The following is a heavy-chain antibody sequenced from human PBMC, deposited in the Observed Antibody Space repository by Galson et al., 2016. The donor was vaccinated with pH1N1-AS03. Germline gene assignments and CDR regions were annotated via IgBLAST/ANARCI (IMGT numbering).Heavy chain of an antibody. CDR3: ARWSNNWDWAIDY. CDR1: RFSISSGA. Sequence: SLRLSCAVSRFSISSGAMTWVRQAPGKGLEWVATINKDEDERYYMGSVKGRCTISRDNVRNSLYLQMNSLRDEDTGVYFCARWSNNWDWAIDYWGQGTLVTVSS. D-gene: IGHD1-1*01. V-gene: IGHV3-7*01. J-gene: IGHJ4*02. CDR2: INKDEDER.